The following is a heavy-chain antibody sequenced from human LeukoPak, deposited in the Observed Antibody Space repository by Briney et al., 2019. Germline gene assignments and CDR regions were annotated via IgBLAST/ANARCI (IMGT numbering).Heavy chain of an antibody. CDR1: GFTFSIYN. D-gene: IGHD3-22*01. Sequence: GGSLRLSCAASGFTFSIYNMNWVRQAPGKGLEWVSSISSSSSYMYYADSMKGRFTISRDNAKNSLYLQMNSLRPEDTAVFFCARDYSRTSPYNWFDPWGQGTLVTVSS. J-gene: IGHJ5*02. V-gene: IGHV3-21*01. CDR3: ARDYSRTSPYNWFDP. CDR2: ISSSSSYM.